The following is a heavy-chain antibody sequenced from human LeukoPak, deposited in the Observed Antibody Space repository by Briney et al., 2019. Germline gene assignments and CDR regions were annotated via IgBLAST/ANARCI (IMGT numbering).Heavy chain of an antibody. CDR1: GYTFTSYY. Sequence: VASVKVSCKASGYTFTSYYMHWVRQAPGQGLEWMGIINPSGGSTSYAQKFQGRVTMTRDMSTSTVYMELSSLRSEDTAVYYCARDRIGVVGFDYWGQGTLVTVSS. D-gene: IGHD3-3*01. V-gene: IGHV1-46*01. CDR3: ARDRIGVVGFDY. CDR2: INPSGGST. J-gene: IGHJ4*02.